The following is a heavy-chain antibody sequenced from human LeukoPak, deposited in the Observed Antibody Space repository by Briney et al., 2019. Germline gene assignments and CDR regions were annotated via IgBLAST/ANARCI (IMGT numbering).Heavy chain of an antibody. J-gene: IGHJ4*02. D-gene: IGHD6-19*01. Sequence: GGSLRLSCTTSGFTFGDYAMSWFRQAPGKGLEWVGLIRSKTYGETTEYAASVKGRFTISRDNSKSIAFLQMNSLKIEDTAVYYCEGSCGWPGHFAYWGQGTLVTVSS. V-gene: IGHV3-49*03. CDR2: IRSKTYGETT. CDR1: GFTFGDYA. CDR3: EGSCGWPGHFAY.